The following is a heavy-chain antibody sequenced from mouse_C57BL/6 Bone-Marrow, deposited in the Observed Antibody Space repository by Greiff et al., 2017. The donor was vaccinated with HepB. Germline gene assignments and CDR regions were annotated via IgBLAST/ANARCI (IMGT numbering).Heavy chain of an antibody. CDR3: AREELGRDYFDY. Sequence: VQLQQPGPELVKPGASVKLSCKASGYTFTSYWMHWVKQRPGQGLEWIGNINPSNGGTNYNEKFKSKATLTVDKSSSTAYMQLSSLTSEDSAVYYCAREELGRDYFDYWGQGTTLTVSS. J-gene: IGHJ2*01. D-gene: IGHD4-1*01. V-gene: IGHV1-53*01. CDR1: GYTFTSYW. CDR2: INPSNGGT.